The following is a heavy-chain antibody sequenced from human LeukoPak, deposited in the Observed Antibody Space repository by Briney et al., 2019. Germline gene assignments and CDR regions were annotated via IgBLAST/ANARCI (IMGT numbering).Heavy chain of an antibody. J-gene: IGHJ6*02. Sequence: GGSLRLSCGASGFTFHEKYAMHWVRQAPGKGLEWVSGFSLDSDNVGYADSVRGRFTVSRDRAKNSLYLQMNYLRPEDTALYFCTKDMDPGGINVWGQGTTVIVSS. CDR1: GFTFHEKYA. CDR3: TKDMDPGGINV. D-gene: IGHD2-2*03. V-gene: IGHV3-9*01. CDR2: FSLDSDNV.